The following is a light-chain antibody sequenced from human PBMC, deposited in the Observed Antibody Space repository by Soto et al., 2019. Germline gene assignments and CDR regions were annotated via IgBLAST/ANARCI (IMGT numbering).Light chain of an antibody. V-gene: IGLV2-14*01. CDR2: EVT. J-gene: IGLJ2*01. Sequence: QSVLTQPASVSGSHGRSITISCTGTSNDVGGYNFVSWYQQLPGKAPKLIIYEVTNRPSGISNRFSGSKSGNTASLTISGLQAEDEADYYCSSYTSVRGVFGGGTKLTVL. CDR1: SNDVGGYNF. CDR3: SSYTSVRGV.